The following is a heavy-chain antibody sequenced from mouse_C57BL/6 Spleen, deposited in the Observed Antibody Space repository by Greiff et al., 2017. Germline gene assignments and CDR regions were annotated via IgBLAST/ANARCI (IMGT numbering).Heavy chain of an antibody. CDR2: IYPGGGYT. J-gene: IGHJ3*01. D-gene: IGHD2-5*01. V-gene: IGHV1-63*01. Sequence: VQLQQSGAELVRPGTSVKMSCKASGYTFTNYWIGWAKQRPGHGLEWIGDIYPGGGYTNYNEKFKGKATLTADKSSSTAYMQFSSLTSEDSAIYYCAIYYSNPWFAYWGQGTLVTVSA. CDR1: GYTFTNYW. CDR3: AIYYSNPWFAY.